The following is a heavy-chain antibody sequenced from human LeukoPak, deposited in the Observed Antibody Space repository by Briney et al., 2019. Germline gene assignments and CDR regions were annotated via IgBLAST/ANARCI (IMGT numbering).Heavy chain of an antibody. CDR2: ISGDGSSI. V-gene: IGHV3-74*01. Sequence: GGSLRLSCEASGFSFSTYWMHWVRQAPGKELVWVSRISGDGSSIDYADSVKGRFTIFRDNAKNTLYLQMNSLRDEDTSVYYCATISRSVSYHFDYWGQGTLVTVSS. CDR1: GFSFSTYW. J-gene: IGHJ4*02. CDR3: ATISRSVSYHFDY. D-gene: IGHD1-26*01.